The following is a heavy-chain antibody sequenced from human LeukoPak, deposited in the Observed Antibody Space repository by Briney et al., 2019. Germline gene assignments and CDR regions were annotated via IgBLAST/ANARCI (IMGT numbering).Heavy chain of an antibody. CDR3: AKGHYDSSGYWLDY. CDR1: GFTFSTYG. V-gene: IGHV3-30*18. Sequence: PGRSLRLSCAASGFTFSTYGMHWVRQAPGKGLEWVAVISYDGSNKYYADSVKGRFTISRDNSKNTLYPQMNSLRAEDTAVYYCAKGHYDSSGYWLDYWGQGTLVTVSS. CDR2: ISYDGSNK. J-gene: IGHJ4*02. D-gene: IGHD3-22*01.